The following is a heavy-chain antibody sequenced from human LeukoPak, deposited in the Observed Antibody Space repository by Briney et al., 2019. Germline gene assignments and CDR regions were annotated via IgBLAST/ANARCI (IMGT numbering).Heavy chain of an antibody. CDR1: GYSISSCYY. Sequence: SETLSLTCGVSGYSISSCYYWGWIRQPPGKGLEWIASIYHDGTTYSNPSLKRRVTISVDPSNNQVSLKVTSVTAADGGVYYCARDQGSAGTVLDYWGQGMSVTVSS. CDR2: IYHDGTT. J-gene: IGHJ4*02. CDR3: ARDQGSAGTVLDY. V-gene: IGHV4-38-2*02. D-gene: IGHD2-15*01.